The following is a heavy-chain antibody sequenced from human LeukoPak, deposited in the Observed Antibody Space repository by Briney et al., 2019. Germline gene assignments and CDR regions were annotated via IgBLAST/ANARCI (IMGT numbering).Heavy chain of an antibody. CDR1: GFTFGSYG. Sequence: RAGGSLRLSCAASGFTFGSYGMHWVRQAPGKGLEWVAVISYDGSNKYYADSVKGRFTISSDNSKNTLYLQMNSLRAEDPAVYFCARDVDGIAAAEWGQGTLVTVSS. V-gene: IGHV3-30*03. CDR3: ARDVDGIAAAE. CDR2: ISYDGSNK. D-gene: IGHD6-13*01. J-gene: IGHJ4*02.